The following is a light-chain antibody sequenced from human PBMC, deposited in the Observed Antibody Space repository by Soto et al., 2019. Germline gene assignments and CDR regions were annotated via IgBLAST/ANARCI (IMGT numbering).Light chain of an antibody. V-gene: IGLV3-25*03. CDR3: QSADSSRV. Sequence: SYELTQPPSVSVSPGQTARITCSGDALPKQYAYWYQQKPGQAPVLVIYKDSERPSGIPERFSGSSSGTTVTLTISGVQAEDEADYYCQSADSSRVFGGGTKLTVL. CDR2: KDS. J-gene: IGLJ3*02. CDR1: ALPKQY.